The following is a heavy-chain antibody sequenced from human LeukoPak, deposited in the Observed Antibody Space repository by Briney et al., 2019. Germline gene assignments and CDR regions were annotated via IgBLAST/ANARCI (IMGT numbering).Heavy chain of an antibody. CDR1: GFTFSSYA. CDR3: ARDQRSSVGSTHDY. CDR2: ISGSGGST. V-gene: IGHV3-23*01. D-gene: IGHD6-6*01. Sequence: GGSLRLSCAASGFTFSSYAMSWVRQAPGKGLEWVSAISGSGGSTYYADSVKGRFTISRDNSKNTLYLQMNSLRAGDTAVYYCARDQRSSVGSTHDYWGQGTLVTVSS. J-gene: IGHJ4*02.